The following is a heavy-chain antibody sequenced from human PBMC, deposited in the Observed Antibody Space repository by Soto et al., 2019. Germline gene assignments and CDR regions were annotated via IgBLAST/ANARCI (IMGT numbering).Heavy chain of an antibody. J-gene: IGHJ4*02. CDR1: GDTFSFYT. V-gene: IGHV1-46*01. D-gene: IGHD2-21*02. CDR2: VNPIVSMT. CDR3: ARGGHVVVVTAALDY. Sequence: ASVKVSCKASGDTFSFYTINWVRQAPGLGPEWMGRVNPIVSMTNYAQQFLGRVTMTRDTSTSTLYMDLTSLTSDDTAIYYCARGGHVVVVTAALDYWGQGTLVTVSS.